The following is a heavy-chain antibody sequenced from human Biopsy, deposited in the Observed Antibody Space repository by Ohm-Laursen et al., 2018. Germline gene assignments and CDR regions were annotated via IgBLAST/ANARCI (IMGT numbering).Heavy chain of an antibody. Sequence: SLRLSCAASGFTVSSNYMSWVRQAPGKGLEWVSVIYSGGSTYYADSVKGRFTISRDNSKNTLYLQMTSLGADDTAIYYCAKFTGYTFPWDAFDMWGQGTMVTVSS. CDR3: AKFTGYTFPWDAFDM. J-gene: IGHJ3*02. V-gene: IGHV3-66*01. CDR1: GFTVSSNY. D-gene: IGHD1-1*01. CDR2: IYSGGST.